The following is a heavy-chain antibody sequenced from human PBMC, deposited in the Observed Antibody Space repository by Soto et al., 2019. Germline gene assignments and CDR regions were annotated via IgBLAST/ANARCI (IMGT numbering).Heavy chain of an antibody. D-gene: IGHD3-10*01. Sequence: ASVKVSCKASGYTFTSYGISWVRQAPGQGLEWMGRISAYNGNTNYAQKLQGRVTMTTDTSTSTAYMELSSLRSEDTAVYHCARGPIYGSGSYLSDPWGQGTLVTVSS. CDR3: ARGPIYGSGSYLSDP. V-gene: IGHV1-18*01. J-gene: IGHJ5*02. CDR2: ISAYNGNT. CDR1: GYTFTSYG.